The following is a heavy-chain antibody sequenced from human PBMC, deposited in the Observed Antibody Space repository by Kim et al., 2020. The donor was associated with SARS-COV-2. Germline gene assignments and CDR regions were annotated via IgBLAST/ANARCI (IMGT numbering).Heavy chain of an antibody. V-gene: IGHV1-2*06. J-gene: IGHJ4*02. Sequence: ASVKVSCKASGYTFTGYYMHWVRQAPGQGLEWMGRINPNSGGTNYAQKFQGRVTMTRDTSISTAYMELSRLRSDDTAVYYCARDAAITMVREPPSRHYWGQGTLVTVSS. CDR3: ARDAAITMVREPPSRHY. CDR2: INPNSGGT. CDR1: GYTFTGYY. D-gene: IGHD3-10*01.